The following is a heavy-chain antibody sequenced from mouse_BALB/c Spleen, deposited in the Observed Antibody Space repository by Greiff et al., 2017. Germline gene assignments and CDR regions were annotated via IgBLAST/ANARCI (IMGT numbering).Heavy chain of an antibody. CDR1: GYSITSDYA. CDR2: ISYSGST. J-gene: IGHJ3*01. CDR3: ARKGSLGKGAWFAY. D-gene: IGHD3-3*01. Sequence: VQLQQSGPGLVKPSQSLSLTCTVTGYSITSDYAWNWIRQFPGNKLEWMGYISYSGSTSYNPSLKSRISITRDTSKNQFFLQLNSVTTEDTATYYCARKGSLGKGAWFAYWGQGTLVTVSA. V-gene: IGHV3-2*02.